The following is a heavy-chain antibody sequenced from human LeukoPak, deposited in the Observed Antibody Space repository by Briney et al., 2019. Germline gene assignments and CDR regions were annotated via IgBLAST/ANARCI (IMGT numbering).Heavy chain of an antibody. D-gene: IGHD6-19*01. CDR1: GFAFSVYA. V-gene: IGHV3-23*01. CDR3: AKPISGGLAVTADWFHP. J-gene: IGHJ5*01. CDR2: INANSGTT. Sequence: GGSLRLSCAASGFAFSVYAMSWLRQPPGKGLEWVSTINANSGTTSYAASVRGRFTISRDNSKNTIYLQVNTLRDDDTATYYCAKPISGGLAVTADWFHPWGQGTLVVVSS.